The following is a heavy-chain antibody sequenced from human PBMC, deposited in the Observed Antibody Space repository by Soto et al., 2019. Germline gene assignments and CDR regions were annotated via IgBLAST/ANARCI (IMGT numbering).Heavy chain of an antibody. CDR1: RFTFSSYW. Sequence: GGSLRLSCAASRFTFSSYWMHWVRQAPGKGLVWVSRINSDGSSTSYADSVKGRFTISRDNAKDTLYLQMNSLRAEDTAVYYCARDRSYSSGWKDYWGQGTLVTVSS. CDR2: INSDGSST. CDR3: ARDRSYSSGWKDY. J-gene: IGHJ4*02. D-gene: IGHD6-19*01. V-gene: IGHV3-74*01.